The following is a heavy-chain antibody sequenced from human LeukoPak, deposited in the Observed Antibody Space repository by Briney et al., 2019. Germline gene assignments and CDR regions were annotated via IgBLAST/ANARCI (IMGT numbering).Heavy chain of an antibody. V-gene: IGHV1-46*01. CDR2: INPSGGST. D-gene: IGHD5-18*01. CDR1: GYTFTSHY. CDR3: ARDHADTAMPTLGFDY. J-gene: IGHJ4*02. Sequence: ASVKVSCKASGYTFTSHYMHWVRQAPGQGLEWMGIINPSGGSTSYAQKFQGRVTMTRDMSTSTVYMELSSLRSEDTAVYYCARDHADTAMPTLGFDYWGQGTLVTVSS.